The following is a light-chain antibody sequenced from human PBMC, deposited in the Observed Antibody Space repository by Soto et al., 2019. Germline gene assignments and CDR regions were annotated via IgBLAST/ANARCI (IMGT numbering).Light chain of an antibody. V-gene: IGKV1-39*01. CDR3: QQSYKMPS. J-gene: IGKJ5*01. Sequence: DIQMTQSPSFLSASVGDRVTITCRASQAISNYLNWYQQKPGKAPNLLIFGAKTLQSGVPSRFSGSGYGTDFTLTITTLQPEDVGTYYCQQSYKMPSFGQGTRLRL. CDR1: QAISNY. CDR2: GAK.